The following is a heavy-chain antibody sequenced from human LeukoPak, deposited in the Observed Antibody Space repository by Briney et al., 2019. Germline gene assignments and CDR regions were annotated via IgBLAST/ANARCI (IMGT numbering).Heavy chain of an antibody. J-gene: IGHJ4*02. CDR3: ARDSPGYYDSSGSPPDY. Sequence: GGSLRLSCAASGFNFSSYWMTWVRQAPGKGLEWVANIKEDGSEKYYVDSVKGRFTISRDNAKTSPFLQMNSLRVEDTAVYYCARDSPGYYDSSGSPPDYWGQGTLVTVSS. CDR1: GFNFSSYW. V-gene: IGHV3-7*01. D-gene: IGHD3-22*01. CDR2: IKEDGSEK.